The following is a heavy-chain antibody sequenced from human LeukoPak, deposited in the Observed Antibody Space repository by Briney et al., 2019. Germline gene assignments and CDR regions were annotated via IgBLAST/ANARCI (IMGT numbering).Heavy chain of an antibody. Sequence: GGSLRLSCEASGFTFSGHWMSWVRQAPGKGLEWVGNIKQDGSEKSYVDSVKGRFTISRDNAKNLLYLQMNSLRVEDTDVYYCAREVRGLDPWGQETLVTVSS. CDR3: AREVRGLDP. J-gene: IGHJ5*02. V-gene: IGHV3-7*03. CDR2: IKQDGSEK. D-gene: IGHD4/OR15-4a*01. CDR1: GFTFSGHW.